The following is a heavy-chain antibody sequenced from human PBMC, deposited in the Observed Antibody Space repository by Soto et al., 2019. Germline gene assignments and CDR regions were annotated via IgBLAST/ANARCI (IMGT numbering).Heavy chain of an antibody. D-gene: IGHD2-2*01. CDR1: GFSFSYYG. Sequence: GGSLRLSCAASGFSFSYYGMNWVRQAPGKGLEWVSYISTSSSNIYYADSVKGRFTISRDNAKNSLSLQMNSLRAADTAVYYCARETSTGNYYTDVWGKGTTVTFSS. V-gene: IGHV3-48*01. CDR2: ISTSSSNI. J-gene: IGHJ6*03. CDR3: ARETSTGNYYTDV.